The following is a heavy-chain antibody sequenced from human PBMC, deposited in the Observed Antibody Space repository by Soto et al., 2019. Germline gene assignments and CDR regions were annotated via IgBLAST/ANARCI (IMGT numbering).Heavy chain of an antibody. CDR1: GFTFSSYG. CDR2: ISYDGSNK. V-gene: IGHV3-30*18. Sequence: QVQLVESGGGVVQPGRSLRLSCAASGFTFSSYGMHWVRQAPGKGLEWVAVISYDGSNKYYADSVKGRFTISRDNSKNTLYLQMNSLRAEDTAVYYCAKEEGGYNWNCPTDYWGQGTLVTVSS. CDR3: AKEEGGYNWNCPTDY. J-gene: IGHJ4*02. D-gene: IGHD1-7*01.